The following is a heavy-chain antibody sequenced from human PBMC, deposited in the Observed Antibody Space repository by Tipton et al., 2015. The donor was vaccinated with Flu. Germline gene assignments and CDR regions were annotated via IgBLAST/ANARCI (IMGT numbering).Heavy chain of an antibody. J-gene: IGHJ4*02. V-gene: IGHV4-4*07. CDR2: IYTSGST. CDR1: GGSISSYY. CDR3: ARGSGSGTYMILDY. D-gene: IGHD3-10*01. Sequence: TLSLTCTVSGGSISSYYWTWIRQPAGKGLEWIGRIYTSGSTKYNPSLKSRVTMSVDRSKNHFSLKLSSVTAADTAVYYCARGSGSGTYMILDYWGQGTLVTVSS.